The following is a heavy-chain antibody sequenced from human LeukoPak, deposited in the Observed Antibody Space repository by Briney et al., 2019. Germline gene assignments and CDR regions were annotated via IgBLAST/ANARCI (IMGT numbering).Heavy chain of an antibody. CDR2: IKQDGSEK. Sequence: GGSLRLSCAAPGFTFSMYWISWVRQAPGKGLEWVSNIKQDGSEKCYGGSVKGRFTIPRDNAKNSLYLQMNSLRAEDTAVYYCARDRILMVFAPYFDYWGQGSLVTVSS. CDR1: GFTFSMYW. V-gene: IGHV3-7*01. CDR3: ARDRILMVFAPYFDY. J-gene: IGHJ4*02. D-gene: IGHD2-8*01.